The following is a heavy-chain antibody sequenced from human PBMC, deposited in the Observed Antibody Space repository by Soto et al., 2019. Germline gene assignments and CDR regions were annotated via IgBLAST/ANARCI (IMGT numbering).Heavy chain of an antibody. J-gene: IGHJ4*02. CDR2: ISYDGSNK. V-gene: IGHV3-30-3*01. Sequence: GGSLRLSCAASGFTFSSYAMHWVRQAPGKGLEWVAVISYDGSNKYYADSVKGRFTISRDNSKNTLYLQMNSLRAEDTAVYYCARELEVDIDQYFDYWGQGTLVTVAS. CDR1: GFTFSSYA. D-gene: IGHD5-12*01. CDR3: ARELEVDIDQYFDY.